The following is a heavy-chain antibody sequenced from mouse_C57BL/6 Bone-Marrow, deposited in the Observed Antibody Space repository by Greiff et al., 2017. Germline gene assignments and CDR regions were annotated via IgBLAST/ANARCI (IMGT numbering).Heavy chain of an antibody. V-gene: IGHV3-5*01. D-gene: IGHD1-1*01. CDR3: ARENGYGRDWYFDV. CDR2: IYYSGTI. Sequence: DVKLQESGPGLVKPSQTVFLTCTVTGISITTGNYRWSWIRQFPGNKLEWIGYIYYSGTITYNPSLTSRTTITRDTPKNQFFLEMNSLTAEDTATYYCARENGYGRDWYFDVWGTGTTVTVSS. CDR1: GISITTGNYR. J-gene: IGHJ1*03.